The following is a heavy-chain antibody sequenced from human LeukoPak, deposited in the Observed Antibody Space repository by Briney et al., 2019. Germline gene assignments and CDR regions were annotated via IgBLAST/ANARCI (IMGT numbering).Heavy chain of an antibody. D-gene: IGHD3-22*01. Sequence: GGSLRLSCAASGFTYSSYAMSWVRQAPGKGLEWVSAISGSGGSIYYADSVKGRFTISRDNSKNTLYLQMNSLRAEDTAVYYCARASYSYDINGWVPFDYWGQGTLVTVSS. CDR2: ISGSGGSI. J-gene: IGHJ4*02. CDR1: GFTYSSYA. V-gene: IGHV3-23*01. CDR3: ARASYSYDINGWVPFDY.